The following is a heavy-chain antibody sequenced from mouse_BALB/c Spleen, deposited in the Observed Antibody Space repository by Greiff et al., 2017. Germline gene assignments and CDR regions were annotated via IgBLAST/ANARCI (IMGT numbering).Heavy chain of an antibody. CDR1: GYTFTSYW. V-gene: IGHV1-7*01. CDR2: INPSTGYT. D-gene: IGHD1-1*01. J-gene: IGHJ2*01. Sequence: QVQLQQPGAELAKPGASVKMSCKASGYTFTSYWMHWVKQRPGQGLEWIGYINPSTGYTEYNQKFKDKATLTADKSSSTAYMQLSSLTSEDSAVYYCARLATAYYFDYWGQGTTLTVSS. CDR3: ARLATAYYFDY.